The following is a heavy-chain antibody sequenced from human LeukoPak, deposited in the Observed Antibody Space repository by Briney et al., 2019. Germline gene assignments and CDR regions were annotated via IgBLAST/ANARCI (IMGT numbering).Heavy chain of an antibody. D-gene: IGHD3-10*01. Sequence: SVEVSCKASGDTFSSYAISWVRQAPGQGLEWMGRIIPILGIANYAQKFQGRVTITADKSTSTAYMDLSSLRSEDTAVYYCARGFHRLYGSGSYYNPEFDYWGQGTLVTVSS. CDR3: ARGFHRLYGSGSYYNPEFDY. V-gene: IGHV1-69*04. CDR2: IIPILGIA. J-gene: IGHJ4*02. CDR1: GDTFSSYA.